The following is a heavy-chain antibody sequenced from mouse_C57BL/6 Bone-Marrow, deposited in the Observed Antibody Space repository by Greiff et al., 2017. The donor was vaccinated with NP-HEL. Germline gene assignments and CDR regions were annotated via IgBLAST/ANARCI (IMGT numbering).Heavy chain of an antibody. CDR3: VRDGYGPYYFDY. CDR1: GFSFNTYA. J-gene: IGHJ2*01. V-gene: IGHV10-1*01. Sequence: DVMLVESGGGLVQPKGSLKLSCAASGFSFNTYAMNWVRQAPGKGLEWVARIRSKSNNYATYYADSVKDRFTISRDDSESMLYLQMNNLKTEDTAMYYCVRDGYGPYYFDYWGQGTTLTVSS. CDR2: IRSKSNNYAT. D-gene: IGHD2-2*01.